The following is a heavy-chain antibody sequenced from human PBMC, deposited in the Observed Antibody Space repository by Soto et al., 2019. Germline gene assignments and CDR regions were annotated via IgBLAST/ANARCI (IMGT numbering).Heavy chain of an antibody. Sequence: SETLSLTCTVSGGSVSGYYWTWIRQPPGKGLEWIGYFYYRGSTSYNPSLKSRVTISGDTSKNHFALKLSSVTAADTAVYYCARTKTGYAFDVWGQGTMVTVSS. V-gene: IGHV4-59*08. CDR3: ARTKTGYAFDV. CDR1: GGSVSGYY. D-gene: IGHD2-8*01. J-gene: IGHJ3*01. CDR2: FYYRGST.